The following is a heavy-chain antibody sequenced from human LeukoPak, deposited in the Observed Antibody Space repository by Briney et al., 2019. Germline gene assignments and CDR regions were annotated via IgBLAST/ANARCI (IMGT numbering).Heavy chain of an antibody. Sequence: ASVKVSCKASGYTFTGYYMHWVRQAPGQGLEWMGWINPNSGGTNYAQKFQGRVTMTRGTSISTAYMELSRLRSDDTAVYYCAGISGSYPDDAFDIWGQGTMVTVSS. V-gene: IGHV1-2*02. CDR2: INPNSGGT. CDR3: AGISGSYPDDAFDI. D-gene: IGHD1-26*01. CDR1: GYTFTGYY. J-gene: IGHJ3*02.